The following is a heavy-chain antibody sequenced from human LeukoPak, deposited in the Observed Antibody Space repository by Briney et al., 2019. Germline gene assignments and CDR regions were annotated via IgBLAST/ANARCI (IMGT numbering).Heavy chain of an antibody. V-gene: IGHV3-30*01. D-gene: IGHD3-22*01. CDR1: GFTFSSYA. CDR2: ISHDGSNK. Sequence: GRSLRLFCAASGFTFSSYAMHWVRQAPGKGLEWVAVISHDGSNKYYADSVKGRFTISRDNSKNTLYLQMNSLRAEDTAVYYCARTIVVASYYFDYWGQGTLVTVSS. CDR3: ARTIVVASYYFDY. J-gene: IGHJ4*02.